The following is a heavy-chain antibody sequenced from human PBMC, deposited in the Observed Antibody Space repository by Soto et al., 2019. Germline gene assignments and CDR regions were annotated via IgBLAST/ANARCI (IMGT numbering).Heavy chain of an antibody. CDR1: RFTSLTYS. D-gene: IGHD5-12*01. CDR3: TKSHPTEYSGFRTHDS. V-gene: IGHV3-23*01. J-gene: IGHJ4*02. CDR2: ISGSGGRT. Sequence: PGGSLRLSCAASRFTSLTYSLSWVRQAPGKGLDWVSSISGSGGRTDYADSVKGRFTISRDNSKNTVYLQMNSLRADDTAVYYCTKSHPTEYSGFRTHDSWGQGT.